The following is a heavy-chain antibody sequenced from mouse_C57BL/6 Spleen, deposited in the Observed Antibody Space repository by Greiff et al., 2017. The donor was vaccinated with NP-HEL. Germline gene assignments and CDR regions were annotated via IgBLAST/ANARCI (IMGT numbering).Heavy chain of an antibody. CDR2: IYPGDGDT. CDR3: ARFYDYDGYFDY. D-gene: IGHD2-4*01. J-gene: IGHJ2*01. V-gene: IGHV1-82*01. CDR1: GYAFSSSW. Sequence: VQLQQSGPELVKPGASVKISCKASGYAFSSSWMNWVKQRPGKGLEWIGRIYPGDGDTNYNGKFKGKATLTADKSSSTAYMQLSSLTSEDSAVYFCARFYDYDGYFDYWGQGTTLTVSS.